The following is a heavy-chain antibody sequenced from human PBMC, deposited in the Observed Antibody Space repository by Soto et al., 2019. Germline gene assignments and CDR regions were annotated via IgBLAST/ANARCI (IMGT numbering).Heavy chain of an antibody. CDR2: ISTKLGNI. J-gene: IGHJ5*02. CDR3: ARGGDYGVWGYLDA. Sequence: VQLVQSGGEVKKPGASVKVSCKASGYSFTSFGITWVRQAPGQGLEWMAWISTKLGNINYAPKFQGRVTVTTDTSTGTANEEVRSLKSDDTALYYCARGGDYGVWGYLDAWGQGTLVTVSS. D-gene: IGHD4-17*01. CDR1: GYSFTSFG. V-gene: IGHV1-18*04.